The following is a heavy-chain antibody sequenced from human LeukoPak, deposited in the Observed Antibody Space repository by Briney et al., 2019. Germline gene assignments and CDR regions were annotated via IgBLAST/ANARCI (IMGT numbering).Heavy chain of an antibody. CDR1: GYTFTSSG. J-gene: IGHJ4*02. Sequence: ASVKVSCKAPGYTFTSSGINWVRQAPGQGLEWMGWIGAYNGNTNYAQKFQGRVTMTIDTSTSTGYMELRSLRSDDTAVYYCARGSSGYSGYDAASDYWGQGTLVTVSS. CDR2: IGAYNGNT. D-gene: IGHD5-12*01. CDR3: ARGSSGYSGYDAASDY. V-gene: IGHV1-18*01.